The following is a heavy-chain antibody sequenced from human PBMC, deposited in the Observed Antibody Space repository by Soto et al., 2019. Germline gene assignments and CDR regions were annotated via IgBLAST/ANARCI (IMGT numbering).Heavy chain of an antibody. V-gene: IGHV2-70*01. CDR3: ARITMIVSTSPLYYYGMDV. CDR1: GFSLSTSGMC. D-gene: IGHD3-22*01. Sequence: SGPTLVNPTQTLTLTCTFSGFSLSTSGMCVSWIRQPPGKALGWLALIDWDDDKYYSTSLKTRLTISKDTSKNQVVLTMTNMDPVDTATYYCARITMIVSTSPLYYYGMDVWGQGTTVTVSS. J-gene: IGHJ6*02. CDR2: IDWDDDK.